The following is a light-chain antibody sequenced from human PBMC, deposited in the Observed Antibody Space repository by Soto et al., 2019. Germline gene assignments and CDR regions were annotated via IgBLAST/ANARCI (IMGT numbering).Light chain of an antibody. Sequence: DIQMTQCPSSLYESVGDTVTITCRASQGIATYLNWYQQRPGKAPKLLIYAASSLQRGVPSRFSGSGSGTDFTLTISSLQPEDFATYYCQQSYSTPWTFGQGTKVDIK. CDR3: QQSYSTPWT. CDR2: AAS. J-gene: IGKJ1*01. CDR1: QGIATY. V-gene: IGKV1-39*01.